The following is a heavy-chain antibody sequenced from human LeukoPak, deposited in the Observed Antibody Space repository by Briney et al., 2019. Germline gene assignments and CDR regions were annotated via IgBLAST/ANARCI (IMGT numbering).Heavy chain of an antibody. CDR2: IYHSGST. CDR3: ARDEDVFGVDY. J-gene: IGHJ4*02. Sequence: SETLSLTCTVSGYSISSGYCWGWIRQHPGQGLEWIGSIYHSGSTYYNPSLKSRVTISVDTSKNQFSLKLSSVTAAETAVYYCARDEDVFGVDYWGQGTLVTVSS. D-gene: IGHD2-21*01. CDR1: GYSISSGYC. V-gene: IGHV4-38-2*02.